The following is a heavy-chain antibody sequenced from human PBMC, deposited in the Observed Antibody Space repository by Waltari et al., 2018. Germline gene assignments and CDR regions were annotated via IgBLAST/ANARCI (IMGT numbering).Heavy chain of an antibody. D-gene: IGHD6-6*01. CDR2: TYYRSKWYN. CDR3: ARELTSSSSVYYYYYMDV. Sequence: QVQLQQSGPGLVKPSQTLSLTCAISGDSVSSNSAAWNWIRQSPSRGLEWLGRTYYRSKWYNDYAVSVKSRITINPDTSKNQFSLQLNSVTPEDTAVYYCARELTSSSSVYYYYYMDVWGKGTTVTISS. J-gene: IGHJ6*03. V-gene: IGHV6-1*01. CDR1: GDSVSSNSAA.